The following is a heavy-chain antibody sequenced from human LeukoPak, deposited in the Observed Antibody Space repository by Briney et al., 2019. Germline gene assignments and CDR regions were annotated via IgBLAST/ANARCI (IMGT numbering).Heavy chain of an antibody. J-gene: IGHJ4*02. D-gene: IGHD6-13*01. CDR1: GGSISGYY. CDR3: AKRVAAAGIFDY. Sequence: PSETLSLTCTVSGGSISGYYWSWIRQPPGKGLEWIGYIYQSGSTYYTPSLESRVTISVDRSKNQFSLRLSSVTAADTAVYYCAKRVAAAGIFDYWGQGTLVTVSS. V-gene: IGHV4-59*12. CDR2: IYQSGST.